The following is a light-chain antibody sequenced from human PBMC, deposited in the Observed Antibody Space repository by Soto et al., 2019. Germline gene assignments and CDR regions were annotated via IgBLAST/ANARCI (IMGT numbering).Light chain of an antibody. CDR1: SSDVGADKS. CDR3: SSYTSSSTYV. CDR2: GVS. Sequence: QSVLTQPRSVSGSPGQSVTISCTGTSSDVGADKSVSWYQQHPGKAPKLVIYGVSDRPSGASSRFTGSKSGNTASLTISGLQAEDEADYYCSSYTSSSTYVFGTGTKVTVL. J-gene: IGLJ1*01. V-gene: IGLV2-14*01.